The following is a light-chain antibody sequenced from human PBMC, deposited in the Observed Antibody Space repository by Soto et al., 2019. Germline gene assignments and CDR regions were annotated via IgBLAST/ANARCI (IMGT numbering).Light chain of an antibody. CDR2: EVS. Sequence: DIVMTQTPLSLSVTPGQPASISCKSSQSLLHSDGKTYLYWYLQRSGQPPQLLIHEVSNRFSGVPDRFIGRGSGTDFTLEISRVEAEDVGIYYCMQSIQLPRTFGQGTKVEIK. CDR3: MQSIQLPRT. J-gene: IGKJ1*01. CDR1: QSLLHSDGKTY. V-gene: IGKV2D-29*01.